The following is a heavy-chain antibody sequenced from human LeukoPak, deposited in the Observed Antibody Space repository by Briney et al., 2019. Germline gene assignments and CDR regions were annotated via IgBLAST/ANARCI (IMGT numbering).Heavy chain of an antibody. J-gene: IGHJ6*03. CDR2: MNHNSGNT. CDR1: GYTFTSYD. D-gene: IGHD3-9*01. V-gene: IGHV1-8*01. CDR3: ARDYSGDFDWLLWGRYYYMAV. Sequence: ASVKVACKASGYTFTSYDINWVRQATGQGLEWMGWMNHNSGNTGYAQKLQSRVTMTTDTTTSTAYMELRSLRSDDTAVYYCARDYSGDFDWLLWGRYYYMAVWGKGTTVTIPS.